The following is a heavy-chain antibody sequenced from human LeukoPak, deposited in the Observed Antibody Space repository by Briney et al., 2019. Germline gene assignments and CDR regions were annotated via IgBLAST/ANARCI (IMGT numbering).Heavy chain of an antibody. J-gene: IGHJ4*02. Sequence: VASVKVSCKASGYTFTSYDINWVRQATGQGLEWMGWMNPNSGNTGYAQKFQGRVTMTRNTSISTAYMELSSLKSEDTAVYYCARGRLWFGTRIDYWGQGTLVTVSS. V-gene: IGHV1-8*01. CDR1: GYTFTSYD. CDR2: MNPNSGNT. CDR3: ARGRLWFGTRIDY. D-gene: IGHD3-10*01.